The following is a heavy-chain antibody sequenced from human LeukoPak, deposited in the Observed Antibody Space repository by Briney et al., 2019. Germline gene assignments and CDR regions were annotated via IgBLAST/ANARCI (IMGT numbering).Heavy chain of an antibody. Sequence: PGGSLRLSRAASGFTFSSYAMHWVRQAPGKGLEWVAVISYDGSNKYYADSVKGRFTISRDNSKNTLYLQMNSLRAEDTAVYYCAKDRLLWFGELLNLFDYWGQGTLVTVSS. D-gene: IGHD3-10*01. J-gene: IGHJ4*02. V-gene: IGHV3-30*04. CDR3: AKDRLLWFGELLNLFDY. CDR1: GFTFSSYA. CDR2: ISYDGSNK.